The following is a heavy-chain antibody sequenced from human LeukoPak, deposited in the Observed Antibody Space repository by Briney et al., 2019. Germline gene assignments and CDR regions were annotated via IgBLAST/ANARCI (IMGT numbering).Heavy chain of an antibody. Sequence: GASVKVSCKASGYTFTGYYMHWVRQAPGQGLEWMGWINPNSGGTNYAQKFQGRVTMTRDTSISTAYMELSRLRSDDTAVYYCARANHYDSSGYWAWFDYWGQGTLVTVSS. D-gene: IGHD3-22*01. CDR3: ARANHYDSSGYWAWFDY. CDR2: INPNSGGT. J-gene: IGHJ4*02. V-gene: IGHV1-2*02. CDR1: GYTFTGYY.